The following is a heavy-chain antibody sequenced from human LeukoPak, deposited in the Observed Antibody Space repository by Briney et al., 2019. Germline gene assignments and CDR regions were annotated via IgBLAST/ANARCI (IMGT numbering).Heavy chain of an antibody. CDR3: ARGRASGTYVVDD. Sequence: PGGSLRLSCAASGFTFSSYAMSWVRQAPGKGLEWVSALSGSGDNTFYADSVKGRFTISRDNSKNTLYLQMRSLRAEDTAVYYCARGRASGTYVVDDWGQGTLVTVSS. CDR2: LSGSGDNT. D-gene: IGHD3-10*01. V-gene: IGHV3-23*01. CDR1: GFTFSSYA. J-gene: IGHJ4*02.